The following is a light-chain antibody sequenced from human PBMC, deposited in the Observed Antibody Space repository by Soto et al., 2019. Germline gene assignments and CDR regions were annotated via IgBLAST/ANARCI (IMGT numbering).Light chain of an antibody. V-gene: IGKV3-20*01. J-gene: IGKJ1*01. CDR2: GAS. Sequence: EIVLTQSPGTLSLSPRERATLSCRASQSVNDNYLAWYQHKPGQAPRLLIYGASSRAPGIPDRFSGSGSGTDFILTISRLEPEDFAIYYCQQYAASPRTFGQGTQVEVK. CDR1: QSVNDNY. CDR3: QQYAASPRT.